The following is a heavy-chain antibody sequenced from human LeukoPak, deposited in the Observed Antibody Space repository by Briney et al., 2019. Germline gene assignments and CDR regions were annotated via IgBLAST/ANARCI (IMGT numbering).Heavy chain of an antibody. CDR1: GGSISSHF. V-gene: IGHV4-59*11. CDR3: ARDVYSGSSLFDY. J-gene: IGHJ4*02. CDR2: IHYSGST. D-gene: IGHD1-26*01. Sequence: SETLSLTYTVSGGSISSHFWSWIRQPPGKGLEWIGYIHYSGSTNYNPSLKSRVTISVDTSKNQFSLKLSSVTAADTAVYYCARDVYSGSSLFDYWGQGTLVTVSS.